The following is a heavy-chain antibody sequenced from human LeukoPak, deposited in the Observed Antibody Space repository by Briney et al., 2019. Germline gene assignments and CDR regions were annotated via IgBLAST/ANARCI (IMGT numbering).Heavy chain of an antibody. Sequence: SETLSPTCTVSGGSISSGGYCWSWIRQHPGKGLEWIGYIYYSGSTYYNPSLKRRVTISVDTSKNQFSLKLSSVTAADTAVYYCASYYDSSGQENWFDPWGQGTLVTVSS. V-gene: IGHV4-31*03. CDR3: ASYYDSSGQENWFDP. D-gene: IGHD3-22*01. CDR1: GGSISSGGYC. CDR2: IYYSGST. J-gene: IGHJ5*02.